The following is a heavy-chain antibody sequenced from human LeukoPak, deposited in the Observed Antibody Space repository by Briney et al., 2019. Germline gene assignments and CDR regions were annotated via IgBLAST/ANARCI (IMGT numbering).Heavy chain of an antibody. CDR2: ISGSGGST. J-gene: IGHJ4*02. CDR1: GFTFSSYA. CDR3: AKDSNTAMVLSNFDY. Sequence: GGSLRLSCAASGFTFSSYAMSWVRQAPGKGLEWVSAISGSGGSTYYADSVKGRFTISRDNSKNTLYLQLNSLRAEVSAVYYCAKDSNTAMVLSNFDYWGQGTLVTVSS. V-gene: IGHV3-23*01. D-gene: IGHD5-18*01.